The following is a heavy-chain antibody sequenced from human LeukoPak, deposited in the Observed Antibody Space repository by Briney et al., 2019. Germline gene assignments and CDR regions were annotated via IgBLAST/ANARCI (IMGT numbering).Heavy chain of an antibody. CDR3: ARGSPPRRNYDSRGYYSYYFDY. D-gene: IGHD3-22*01. Sequence: ASVKVSCKASRGTFSSYTISWVRQAPGQGLEWMGWISAYNGNTHYAQKLQGRVTMTTDTSTSTVYMELRSLRSDDTAVYYCARGSPPRRNYDSRGYYSYYFDYWGQGTLVTVSS. V-gene: IGHV1-18*01. CDR2: ISAYNGNT. CDR1: RGTFSSYT. J-gene: IGHJ4*02.